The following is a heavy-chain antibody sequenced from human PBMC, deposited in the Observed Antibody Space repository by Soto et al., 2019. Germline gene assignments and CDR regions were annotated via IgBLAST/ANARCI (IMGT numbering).Heavy chain of an antibody. CDR2: INPNGGST. D-gene: IGHD2-21*01. CDR3: ARSLLQGDF. Sequence: QVQLVQSGAEVKKPGASVKISCKASGYTFIHYYIHWVRQAPGQGLEWMAIINPNGGSTNYAQKFQGRDTVTSDTSTTTVSMELNSLESDDTAVYFCARSLLQGDFWGQGTLVTVSS. V-gene: IGHV1-46*01. CDR1: GYTFIHYY. J-gene: IGHJ4*02.